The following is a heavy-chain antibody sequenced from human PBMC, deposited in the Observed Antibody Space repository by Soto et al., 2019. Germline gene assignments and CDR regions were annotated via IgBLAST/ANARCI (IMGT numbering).Heavy chain of an antibody. CDR3: ATEGAKTTWNFDY. D-gene: IGHD1-1*01. CDR1: GFTFGSCG. J-gene: IGHJ4*02. CDR2: VSPHGANT. V-gene: IGHV3-23*01. Sequence: VGSLRISCVASGFTFGSCGMNWVRQAPGKGLEWVAGVSPHGANTYYADSVRGRFIISRDDSRNTVSLDMNSLRGDDSAVYYCATEGAKTTWNFDYWGQGTVVTVSS.